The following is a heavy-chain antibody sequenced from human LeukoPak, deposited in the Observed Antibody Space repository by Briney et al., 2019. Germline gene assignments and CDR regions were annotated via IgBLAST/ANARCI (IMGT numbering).Heavy chain of an antibody. V-gene: IGHV4-34*01. J-gene: IGHJ3*02. CDR1: GGSFSGYY. CDR3: ARGGSGYSYGYDAFDI. Sequence: SETLSLTCAVYGGSFSGYYWSWIRQPPGKGLEWIGEINHSGSTNYNPSLKSRVTISVDTSKNQFSLKLSSVTAADTAVYYCARGGSGYSYGYDAFDIWGQGTIVTVSS. D-gene: IGHD5-18*01. CDR2: INHSGST.